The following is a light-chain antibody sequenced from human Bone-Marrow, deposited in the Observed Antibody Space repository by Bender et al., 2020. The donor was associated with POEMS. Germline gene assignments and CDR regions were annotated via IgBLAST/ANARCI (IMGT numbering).Light chain of an antibody. CDR1: ALPKQY. CDR3: QSADSSGISLV. V-gene: IGLV3-25*03. Sequence: SYELTQPPSLSVSPGQTARITCSGDALPKQYVYWYQQKPGQAPVLMIYNDSERPSGIPERLSGSSSGTTVTLTISGVQAEDEADYYCQSADSSGISLVFGGGTKLTVL. CDR2: NDS. J-gene: IGLJ3*02.